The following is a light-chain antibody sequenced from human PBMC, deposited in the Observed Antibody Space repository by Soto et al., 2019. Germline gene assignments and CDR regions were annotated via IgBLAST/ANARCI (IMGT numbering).Light chain of an antibody. V-gene: IGLV2-14*03. CDR2: DVT. CDR1: SSDVGAYDY. Sequence: QSFLTQPASVSGSPGQSITIACNGTSSDVGAYDYVSWYQQHPGKAPKLLIYDVTTRPSGVSNRFSGSKSGNTASLTISGLETDDEAEYYCSSFTSTFTLVFGTGTKVTVL. CDR3: SSFTSTFTLV. J-gene: IGLJ1*01.